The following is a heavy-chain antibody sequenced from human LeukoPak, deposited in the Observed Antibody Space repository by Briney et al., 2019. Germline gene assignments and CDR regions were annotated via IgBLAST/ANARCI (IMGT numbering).Heavy chain of an antibody. V-gene: IGHV1-8*01. D-gene: IGHD3/OR15-3a*01. J-gene: IGHJ6*03. CDR2: MNPNSGNT. Sequence: ASVKVSCKTSGYTFTSYDKNWVRQATGQGLEWMGWMNPNSGNTGYAQKFQGRVTMTKNTSITTAYMELSSLRSEDTAVYYCVRALSWTTESYYYMDVWGKGTTVTVSS. CDR1: GYTFTSYD. CDR3: VRALSWTTESYYYMDV.